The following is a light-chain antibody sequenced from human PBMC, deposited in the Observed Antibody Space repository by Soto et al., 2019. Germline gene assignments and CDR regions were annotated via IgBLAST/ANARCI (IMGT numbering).Light chain of an antibody. Sequence: DIQMTQSPSSLSASVGDRVTITCRASQGIRHDLGWYQQKPGKAPTRLIYSAPSLQSGVPSRFSGSGSGTDFTLTISSLQPEDSATYYCIHHNRYPHTFGQGTKVEIK. J-gene: IGKJ1*01. CDR3: IHHNRYPHT. CDR2: SAP. V-gene: IGKV1-17*01. CDR1: QGIRHD.